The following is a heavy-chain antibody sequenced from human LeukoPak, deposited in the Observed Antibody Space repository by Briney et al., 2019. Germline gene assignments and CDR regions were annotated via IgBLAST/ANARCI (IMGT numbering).Heavy chain of an antibody. V-gene: IGHV4-59*01. Sequence: PSETLSLTCTVSGGSISSYYWSWIRQPPGKGLEWIGYIYYSGSTNYNPSLKSRVTISVDTSENQFSLKLSSVTAADTAVYYCAREDGAARFMDVWGKGTTVTVSS. CDR2: IYYSGST. D-gene: IGHD6-6*01. J-gene: IGHJ6*03. CDR3: AREDGAARFMDV. CDR1: GGSISSYY.